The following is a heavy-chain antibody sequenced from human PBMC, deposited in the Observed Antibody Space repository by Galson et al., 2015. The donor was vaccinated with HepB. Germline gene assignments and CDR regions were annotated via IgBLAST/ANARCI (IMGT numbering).Heavy chain of an antibody. J-gene: IGHJ4*02. CDR3: ARDAHPNYCSGGSCPLDY. CDR2: ISYDGSNK. D-gene: IGHD2-15*01. Sequence: SLRLSCAASGFTFSSYAMHWVRQAPGKGLEWVAVISYDGSNKYYADSVKGRFTISRDNSKNTLYLQMNSLRAEDTAVYYCARDAHPNYCSGGSCPLDYWGQGTLVTVSS. V-gene: IGHV3-30*04. CDR1: GFTFSSYA.